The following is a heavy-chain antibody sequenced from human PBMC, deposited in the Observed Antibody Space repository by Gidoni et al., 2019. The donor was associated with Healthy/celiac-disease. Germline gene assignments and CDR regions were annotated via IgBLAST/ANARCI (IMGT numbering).Heavy chain of an antibody. CDR2: INPNSGGT. J-gene: IGHJ4*02. Sequence: EVKQPGASATVSCTASGYTFTGYYMPWVRQAPGQGLEWMGWINPNSGGTNYAQKFQGRVTMTRDTSISTAYMELSRLRSDDTAVYYCARGEDYYDSGSWIDYWGQGTLVTVSS. V-gene: IGHV1-2*02. D-gene: IGHD3-10*01. CDR1: GYTFTGYY. CDR3: ARGEDYYDSGSWIDY.